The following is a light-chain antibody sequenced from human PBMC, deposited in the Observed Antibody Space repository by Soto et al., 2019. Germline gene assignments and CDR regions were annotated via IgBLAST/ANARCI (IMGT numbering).Light chain of an antibody. Sequence: IQLTQSPSSLSASVGDRVTITCRASLGISSYLAWYQQKPGKAPQLLIYAASTLQSGVPSRFSGSGSGTDFTLTISSLQPEDFATYYCQQLNSYPRTFGQGTKVDIK. V-gene: IGKV1-9*01. CDR1: LGISSY. CDR2: AAS. CDR3: QQLNSYPRT. J-gene: IGKJ1*01.